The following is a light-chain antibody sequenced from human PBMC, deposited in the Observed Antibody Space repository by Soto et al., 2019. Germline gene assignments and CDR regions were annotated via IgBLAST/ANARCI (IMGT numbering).Light chain of an antibody. V-gene: IGLV1-40*01. Sequence: QSALTQPPSVSGAPGQRVTISCTGSSSNIGAGYDVHWYQQLPGTAPKLLIYRNDNRPSGVPDRFSGSKSGTSASLAITGLQAEDEADYYCQCFDSSLRDYVFGTGTKLTVL. J-gene: IGLJ1*01. CDR3: QCFDSSLRDYV. CDR1: SSNIGAGYD. CDR2: RND.